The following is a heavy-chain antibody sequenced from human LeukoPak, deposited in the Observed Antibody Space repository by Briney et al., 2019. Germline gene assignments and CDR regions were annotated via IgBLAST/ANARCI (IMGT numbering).Heavy chain of an antibody. Sequence: PSETLSLTCAVSGYSISSGYYWGWIRQPPGKGLEWIGSIYHSGSTYYNSSLKSRVTISVDTSNNQFSLRLSSVTAADTAVYYCARGGGDYFLDPWGQGTLVTVSS. CDR2: IYHSGST. CDR1: GYSISSGYY. V-gene: IGHV4-38-2*01. CDR3: ARGGGDYFLDP. D-gene: IGHD4-17*01. J-gene: IGHJ5*02.